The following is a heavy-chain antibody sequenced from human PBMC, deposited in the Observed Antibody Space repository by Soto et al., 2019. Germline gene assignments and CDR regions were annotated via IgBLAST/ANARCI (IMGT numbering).Heavy chain of an antibody. Sequence: RRLSCAASGFTFSSYGMHWVRQAPGKGLEWVAVISYDGSNKYYADSVKGRFTISRDNSNNMLYLQMNSLRVEDTAVYSCARDRRGHGERYNFGEYFHHWGQGTLVTVSS. J-gene: IGHJ1*01. CDR3: ARDRRGHGERYNFGEYFHH. D-gene: IGHD5-12*01. V-gene: IGHV3-30*03. CDR2: ISYDGSNK. CDR1: GFTFSSYG.